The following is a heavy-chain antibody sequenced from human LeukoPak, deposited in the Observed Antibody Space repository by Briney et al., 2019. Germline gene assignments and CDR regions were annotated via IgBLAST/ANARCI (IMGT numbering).Heavy chain of an antibody. CDR2: IDPSDSYT. V-gene: IGHV5-10-1*01. CDR3: ARDRIAAAGQIDY. CDR1: GSIFTSYW. J-gene: IGHJ4*02. D-gene: IGHD6-13*01. Sequence: GASLKISCKGSGSIFTSYWISWVRQLPGKGLEWMGRIDPSDSYTNYSPSFQGHVTISADKSISTAYLQWSSLEASDIAMYYCARDRIAAAGQIDYWGQGTLVTVSS.